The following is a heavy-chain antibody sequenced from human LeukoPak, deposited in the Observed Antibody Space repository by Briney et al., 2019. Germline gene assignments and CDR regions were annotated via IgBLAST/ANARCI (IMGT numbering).Heavy chain of an antibody. CDR2: INPNSGGT. CDR1: GYTFTGYY. Sequence: ASVKVSCKASGYTFTGYYMRWVRQAPGQGLEWMGWINPNSGGTNYAQKFQGRVTMTRDTSISTAYMELSRLRSDDTAVYYCARRVMVRGVISFDYWGQGTLVTVSS. J-gene: IGHJ4*02. D-gene: IGHD3-10*01. V-gene: IGHV1-2*02. CDR3: ARRVMVRGVISFDY.